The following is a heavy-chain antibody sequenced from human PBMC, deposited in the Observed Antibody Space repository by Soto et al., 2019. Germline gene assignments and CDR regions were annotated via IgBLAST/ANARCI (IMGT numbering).Heavy chain of an antibody. CDR2: IIPIFGTA. V-gene: IGHV1-69*01. D-gene: IGHD6-13*01. Sequence: QVQLVQSGAEVKKPGSSVKVSCKASGGTFSSYAISWVRQAPGQGLEWMGGIIPIFGTANYAQKFKGRVNITADETSSTAYMEMRSLRSEDTAVYYCARDTGYSSSWYGGVWYFDDWGQGSLVTVSS. CDR3: ARDTGYSSSWYGGVWYFDD. CDR1: GGTFSSYA. J-gene: IGHJ4*02.